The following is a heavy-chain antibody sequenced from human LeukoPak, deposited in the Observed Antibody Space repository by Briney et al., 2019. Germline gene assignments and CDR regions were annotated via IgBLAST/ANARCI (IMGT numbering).Heavy chain of an antibody. CDR2: IYTDGST. CDR1: GFIVSSNY. V-gene: IGHV3-53*01. CDR3: AREPPRRYGGNHSPT. Sequence: GGSLRLSCAASGFIVSSNYMNWVRQAPGKGLEWVSVIYTDGSTYYADSVKGRFTISRDISRNTVHLQMNSLRAGDTAVYYCAREPPRRYGGNHSPTWGQGTLVTVSS. D-gene: IGHD4-23*01. J-gene: IGHJ4*02.